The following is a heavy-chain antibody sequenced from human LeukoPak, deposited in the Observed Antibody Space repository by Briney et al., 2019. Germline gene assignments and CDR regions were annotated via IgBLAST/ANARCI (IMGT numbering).Heavy chain of an antibody. CDR1: GGSISSGDYY. J-gene: IGHJ3*02. CDR2: IYYSGST. CDR3: ARGEVVVAPAADAFDI. V-gene: IGHV4-61*08. Sequence: PSETLSLTCTVSGGSISSGDYYWSWIRQPPGKGLEWIGYIYYSGSTNYNPSLKSRVTISVDTSKNQFSLKLSSVTAADTAVYYCARGEVVVAPAADAFDIWGQGTMVTVSS. D-gene: IGHD2-2*01.